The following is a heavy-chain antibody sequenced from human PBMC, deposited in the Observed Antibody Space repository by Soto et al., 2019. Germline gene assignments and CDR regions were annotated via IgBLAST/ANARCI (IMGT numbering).Heavy chain of an antibody. CDR2: IRSKANSYAT. J-gene: IGHJ4*02. Sequence: GGSLRLSCAASGFTFSGSAMHWVRQASGKGLEWVGRIRSKANSYATAYAASVKGRFTISGDDSKNTAYLQMNSLKTEDTAVYYCTRQDIVGAHRWGQGTLVTVSS. CDR1: GFTFSGSA. CDR3: TRQDIVGAHR. D-gene: IGHD1-26*01. V-gene: IGHV3-73*01.